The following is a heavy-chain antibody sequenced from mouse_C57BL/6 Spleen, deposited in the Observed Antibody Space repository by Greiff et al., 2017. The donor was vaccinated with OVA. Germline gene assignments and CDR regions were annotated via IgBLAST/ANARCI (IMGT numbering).Heavy chain of an antibody. CDR3: ARYYYGSSNAMDY. D-gene: IGHD1-1*01. Sequence: VQLQHSGAELVKPGASVKLSCTASGFNIKDYYMHWVKQRTEQGLVWIGRIDPEDGETKYAPKFQGKATITEDTSTNTAYMQLSNLTSEETAVSYWARYYYGSSNAMDYWGEGTSVTDSS. V-gene: IGHV14-2*01. CDR2: IDPEDGET. J-gene: IGHJ4*01. CDR1: GFNIKDYY.